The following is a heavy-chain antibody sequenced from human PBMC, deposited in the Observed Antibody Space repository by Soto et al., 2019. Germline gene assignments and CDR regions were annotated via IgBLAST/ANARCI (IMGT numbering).Heavy chain of an antibody. CDR2: ISANGQGI. CDR1: GFTFNNYA. V-gene: IGHV3-23*01. J-gene: IGHJ4*02. CDR3: AKDRNYPRDQFHN. Sequence: GGSLRLSCAAPGFTFNNYAMSWVRQAPGKGLEWVSAISANGQGIYYADSVKGRFIISRDSSKNTVFLHMDSLTAEDTAVYYCAKDRNYPRDQFHNWGQGTLVTVSS. D-gene: IGHD1-7*01.